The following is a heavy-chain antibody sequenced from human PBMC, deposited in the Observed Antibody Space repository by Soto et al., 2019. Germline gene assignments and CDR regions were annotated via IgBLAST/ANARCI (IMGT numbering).Heavy chain of an antibody. CDR2: ISYDGATQ. Sequence: WGSLRISCEFSVLTFNTSAMHWVRQAPGKGLEWLAVISYDGATQYYGDTVKGRFTISRDNSKNTLFLHMGRLRAEDTAMYYCATKARVTNYLYYGMDVWGLGTTVTVSS. J-gene: IGHJ6*01. CDR1: VLTFNTSA. CDR3: ATKARVTNYLYYGMDV. D-gene: IGHD2-21*02. V-gene: IGHV3-30*15.